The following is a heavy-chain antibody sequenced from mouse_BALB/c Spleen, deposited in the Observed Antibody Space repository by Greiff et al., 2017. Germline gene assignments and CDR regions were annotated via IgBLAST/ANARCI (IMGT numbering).Heavy chain of an antibody. CDR3: ARTATTASFAY. J-gene: IGHJ3*01. D-gene: IGHD1-2*01. Sequence: VQLQQSGAELVRSGASVKLSCTASGFNIKDYYMHWVKQRPEQGLEWIGWIDPENGDTEYAPKFQGKATMTADKSSSTAYMQLSSLTSEDSAVYYCARTATTASFAYWGQGTLVTVSA. CDR2: IDPENGDT. V-gene: IGHV14-4*02. CDR1: GFNIKDYY.